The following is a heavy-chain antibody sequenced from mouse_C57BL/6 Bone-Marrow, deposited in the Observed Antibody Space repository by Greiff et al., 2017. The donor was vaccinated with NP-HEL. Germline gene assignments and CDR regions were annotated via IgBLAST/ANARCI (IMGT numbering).Heavy chain of an antibody. Sequence: EVQVVESGGDLVKPGGSLKLSCAASGFTFSSYGMSWVRQTPDKRLEWVATISSGGSYTYYPDSVKGRFNISRDNAKNTLYLQMSSLKSEDTAMYYCARHYYSNYFDYWGQGTTLTVSS. V-gene: IGHV5-6*01. CDR3: ARHYYSNYFDY. J-gene: IGHJ2*01. CDR1: GFTFSSYG. CDR2: ISSGGSYT. D-gene: IGHD2-5*01.